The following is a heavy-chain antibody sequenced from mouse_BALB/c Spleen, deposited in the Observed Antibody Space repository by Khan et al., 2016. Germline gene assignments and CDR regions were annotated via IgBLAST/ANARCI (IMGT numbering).Heavy chain of an antibody. CDR3: ARAWPLYFDY. CDR1: GYSITSDYA. CDR2: ISYSGST. V-gene: IGHV3-2*02. Sequence: EVKLLESGPGLVKPSQSLSLTCTVTGYSITSDYAWNWIRQFPGNKLEWMGYISYSGSTSYNPSPKSRISITRDTSKNQFFLHLNSGTTEDNATYYGARAWPLYFDYWGQGTTLTVSS. J-gene: IGHJ2*01.